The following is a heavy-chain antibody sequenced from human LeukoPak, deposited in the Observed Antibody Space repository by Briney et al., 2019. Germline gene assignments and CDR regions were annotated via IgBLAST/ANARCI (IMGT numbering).Heavy chain of an antibody. Sequence: SGGSLRLSCAASGFTFSTYAIHWARQAPGKGLEWVALISYDGSSKYYADSVKGRLTISRDNSKSTVYLELNTLRAEDTAVYYCARDYYSNSIFDYWGQGTLVTVSS. CDR2: ISYDGSSK. D-gene: IGHD4-11*01. CDR1: GFTFSTYA. CDR3: ARDYYSNSIFDY. J-gene: IGHJ4*02. V-gene: IGHV3-30-3*01.